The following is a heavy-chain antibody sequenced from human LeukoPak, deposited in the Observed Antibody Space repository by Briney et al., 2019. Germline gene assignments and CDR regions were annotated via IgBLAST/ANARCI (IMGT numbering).Heavy chain of an antibody. CDR3: GVVIGSSYFDY. J-gene: IGHJ4*02. CDR2: IYYSGST. V-gene: IGHV4-59*05. D-gene: IGHD3-3*01. CDR1: GFTFSDYT. Sequence: GSLRLSCAASGFTFSDYTMNWVRQAPGKGLEWIGSIYYSGSTYYNPSLKSRVTISVDTSKNQFSLKLSSVTAADTAVYYCGVVIGSSYFDYWGQGTLVTVSS.